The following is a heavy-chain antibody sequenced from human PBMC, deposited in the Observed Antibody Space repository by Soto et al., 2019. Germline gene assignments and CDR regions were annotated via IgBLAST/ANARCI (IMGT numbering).Heavy chain of an antibody. CDR3: TRDPDYWEDGGHGFDY. D-gene: IGHD2-8*02. V-gene: IGHV1-2*02. Sequence: ASVKVSCKPSGYTFAAFLIHWIRQAPGEGLEWMGWINPTSGATVSAQKFQDRVTMTRDTSISTAYLELRGLKSDDTAVYYCTRDPDYWEDGGHGFDYWGQGTPVTVSP. CDR2: INPTSGAT. CDR1: GYTFAAFL. J-gene: IGHJ4*02.